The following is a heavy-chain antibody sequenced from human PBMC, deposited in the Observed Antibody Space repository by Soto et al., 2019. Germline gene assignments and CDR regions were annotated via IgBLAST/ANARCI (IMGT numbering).Heavy chain of an antibody. V-gene: IGHV3-30-3*01. Sequence: QVQLVESGGGVVQPGRSLRLSCAASGFTFSSYAMHWVRQAPGKGLEWVAVISYDGSNKYYADSVKGRFTISRDNSKNELYLQRNSLRAEDTAVYYCARVGYPELTDYYYCGLEVWGQGTTVTVSS. CDR3: ARVGYPELTDYYYCGLEV. J-gene: IGHJ6*02. CDR2: ISYDGSNK. CDR1: GFTFSSYA. D-gene: IGHD5-18*01.